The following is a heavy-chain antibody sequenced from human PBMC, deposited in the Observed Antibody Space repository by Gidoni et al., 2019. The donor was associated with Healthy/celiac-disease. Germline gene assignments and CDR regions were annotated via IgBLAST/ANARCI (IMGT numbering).Heavy chain of an antibody. J-gene: IGHJ2*01. CDR1: GFTFSSYL. D-gene: IGHD2-21*01. CDR3: ARVAHCGGDCYNWYFDL. CDR2: ISSSSSYI. V-gene: IGHV3-21*01. Sequence: EVQLVESGGGLVKPGGSLILSCAASGFTFSSYLMSWVRQAPGKGLEWVSSISSSSSYIYYADSVKGRFTISRDNAKNSLYLQMNSLRAEDTAVYYCARVAHCGGDCYNWYFDLWGRGTLVTVSS.